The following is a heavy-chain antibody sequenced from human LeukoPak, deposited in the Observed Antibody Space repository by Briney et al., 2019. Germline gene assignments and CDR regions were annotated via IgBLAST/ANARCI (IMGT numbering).Heavy chain of an antibody. D-gene: IGHD3-22*01. CDR2: MKQDGSEK. CDR1: GFTFSNYW. Sequence: GGSLRLSCAASGFTFSNYWMSWVRHTPGEGLEWVANMKQDGSEKYYLDSVKGRFTISRDNAKNSLYLQMNSLRVEDTAVFYCARVAWHSDRSRYRPFDYWGQGTVVTVSS. CDR3: ARVAWHSDRSRYRPFDY. J-gene: IGHJ4*02. V-gene: IGHV3-7*02.